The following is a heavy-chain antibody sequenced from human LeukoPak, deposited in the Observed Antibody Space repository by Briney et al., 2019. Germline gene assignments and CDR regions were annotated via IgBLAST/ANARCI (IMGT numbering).Heavy chain of an antibody. CDR2: ISSGSSYI. V-gene: IGHV3-21*01. Sequence: GGSLRLSCAASGFTFSSYSMNWVRQAPGKGLEWVSSISSGSSYIYYADSVKGRPTISRDNAKNSLYLQMNSLRAEDTALYYCVRGGAGRTEDDLFDFWAPGTMVTVSS. J-gene: IGHJ3*01. D-gene: IGHD1-26*01. CDR3: VRGGAGRTEDDLFDF. CDR1: GFTFSSYS.